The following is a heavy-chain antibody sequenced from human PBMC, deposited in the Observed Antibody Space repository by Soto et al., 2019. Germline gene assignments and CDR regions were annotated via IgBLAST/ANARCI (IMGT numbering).Heavy chain of an antibody. J-gene: IGHJ4*02. D-gene: IGHD6-6*01. CDR3: VRSSIEPRIFMYPFDY. CDR1: GGSFSLFY. CDR2: INDSGVT. V-gene: IGHV4-34*01. Sequence: SETLSLTCAVSGGSFSLFYWIWIRQPPGKGLEYIGEINDSGVTNYNPSLKSRVTMSVDTSKNRFSLRLSSVTASDTAVYFCVRSSIEPRIFMYPFDYWGLGTLVT.